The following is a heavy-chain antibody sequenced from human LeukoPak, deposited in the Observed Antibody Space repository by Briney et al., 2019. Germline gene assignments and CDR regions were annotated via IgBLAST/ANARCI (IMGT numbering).Heavy chain of an antibody. CDR3: ARHGSITMVRGRLRYYYMDV. J-gene: IGHJ6*03. V-gene: IGHV3-53*01. CDR2: IYSGSST. CDR1: GFTVSSNY. Sequence: GGSLRLSCAASGFTVSSNYMSWVRQAPGKGLEWVSVIYSGSSTYYADSVKGRFTIPRDNSKNTLYLQMNSLRAEDTAVYYCARHGSITMVRGRLRYYYMDVWGKGTTVTISS. D-gene: IGHD3-10*01.